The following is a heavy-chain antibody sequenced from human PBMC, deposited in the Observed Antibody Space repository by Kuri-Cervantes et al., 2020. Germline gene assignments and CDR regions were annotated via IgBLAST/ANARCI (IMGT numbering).Heavy chain of an antibody. CDR2: ISAYNGDT. Sequence: ASVKVSCKAAGYTFTSYGISWVRQAPGQGREWMGWISAYNGDTNYAQKLQGRVAMTTDTSTDTAYMELSSLRSEDTAVYYCATATPSIARRSRTWYFDLWGRGTLVTVSS. CDR3: ATATPSIARRSRTWYFDL. D-gene: IGHD2/OR15-2a*01. CDR1: GYTFTSYG. V-gene: IGHV1-18*01. J-gene: IGHJ2*01.